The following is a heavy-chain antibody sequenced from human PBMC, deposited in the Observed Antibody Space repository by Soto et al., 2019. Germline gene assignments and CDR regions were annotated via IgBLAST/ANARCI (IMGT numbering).Heavy chain of an antibody. J-gene: IGHJ6*02. CDR3: AREGYCSGGSCYEGYYYSDGMDV. CDR1: GYTFTSYG. CDR2: ISVYNGNT. V-gene: IGHV1-18*01. D-gene: IGHD2-15*01. Sequence: QVQLVQSGAEVKKPGASVKVSCKASGYTFTSYGISWVRQAPGQGLEWLGWISVYNGNTKYAQKLQGRVTMTTDTSTSTAYMELRSLRSDDTDVYYCAREGYCSGGSCYEGYYYSDGMDVWGQGTTVTVSS.